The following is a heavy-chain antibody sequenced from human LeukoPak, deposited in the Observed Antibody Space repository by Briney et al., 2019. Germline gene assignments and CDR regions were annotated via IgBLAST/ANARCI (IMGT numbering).Heavy chain of an antibody. V-gene: IGHV4-30-4*08. D-gene: IGHD2-2*01. Sequence: SQTLSLTCTVSGGSISSGDYYWSWIRQPPRKGLEWIGYIYYSGSTYYNPSLKSRVTISVDTSKNQYSLKLSSVTAADTAVYYCARQNRYCSSTSCSKFDYWGQGTLVTVSS. CDR2: IYYSGST. CDR1: GGSISSGDYY. CDR3: ARQNRYCSSTSCSKFDY. J-gene: IGHJ4*02.